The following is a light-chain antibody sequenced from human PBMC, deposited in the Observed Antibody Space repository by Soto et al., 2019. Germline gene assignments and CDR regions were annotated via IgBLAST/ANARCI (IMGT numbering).Light chain of an antibody. CDR3: LLSYSGVR. V-gene: IGLV7-46*01. CDR1: TGPVTSGHY. CDR2: DTS. Sequence: QAVVTQEPSLTVSPGGTVTLTCGSSTGPVTSGHYPYWFQQKPGQAPRTLIFDTSNKRSWTPARFSGSLLGGKAALTLSGAQPEDEADYYCLLSYSGVRFGGGTKLTVL. J-gene: IGLJ2*01.